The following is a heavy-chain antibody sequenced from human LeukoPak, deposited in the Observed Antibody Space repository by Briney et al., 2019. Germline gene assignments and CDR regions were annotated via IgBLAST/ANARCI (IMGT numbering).Heavy chain of an antibody. D-gene: IGHD1-26*01. V-gene: IGHV3-23*01. Sequence: PGGSLRLSCAASGFTFSSSAMTWIRQAPGKWLEWVSSISGSGGSTWYAASVKGRFTVSRDNSKNTVYLQMNSLSAGDTAMYYCARSMSGSRELWGQGTLVTVSS. CDR1: GFTFSSSA. J-gene: IGHJ4*02. CDR2: ISGSGGST. CDR3: ARSMSGSREL.